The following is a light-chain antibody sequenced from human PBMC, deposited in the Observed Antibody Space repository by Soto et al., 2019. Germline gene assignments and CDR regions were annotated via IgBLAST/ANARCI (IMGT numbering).Light chain of an antibody. CDR3: SSYTSSSTPS. J-gene: IGLJ2*01. CDR1: SSDVGGYNY. Sequence: QSALTQPASVSGSPGQSITISCTGTSSDVGGYNYVSWYQQHPGKAPKLMIYDVSNRPSGVSNRFSGSKSSNTASLTISGLQAEDEADYYCSSYTSSSTPSFGGGTKLTVL. CDR2: DVS. V-gene: IGLV2-14*01.